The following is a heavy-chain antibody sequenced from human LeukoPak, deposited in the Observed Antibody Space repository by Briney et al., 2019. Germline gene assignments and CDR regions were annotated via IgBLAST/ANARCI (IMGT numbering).Heavy chain of an antibody. CDR3: AREVPIRASTDAFDL. V-gene: IGHV1-8*01. D-gene: IGHD1-1*01. J-gene: IGHJ3*01. CDR2: INPTGGST. Sequence: ASVKVSCKASGYTFTSYDINWVRQATGQGLEWMGLINPTGGSTGYAQKFQGRVTMTRDTSISTAYMELSSLKSDDTAVYYCAREVPIRASTDAFDLWGQGTMVTVSS. CDR1: GYTFTSYD.